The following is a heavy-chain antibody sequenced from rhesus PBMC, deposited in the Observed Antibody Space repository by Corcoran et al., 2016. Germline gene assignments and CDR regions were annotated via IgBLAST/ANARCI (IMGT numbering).Heavy chain of an antibody. CDR3: ARNFPYSGSWRDYFDY. CDR1: GFTFGEYG. J-gene: IGHJ4*01. D-gene: IGHD6-25*01. V-gene: IGHV3-183*01. Sequence: EVQLVESGGGLVQPGGSLRLSCAASGFTFGEYGMHWVRPVPGKGLEWVSSISSASSYIYYADSVKGRFTISRDNAKNSLSLQMSSLRAEDTAVYYCARNFPYSGSWRDYFDYWGQGVLVTVSS. CDR2: ISSASSYI.